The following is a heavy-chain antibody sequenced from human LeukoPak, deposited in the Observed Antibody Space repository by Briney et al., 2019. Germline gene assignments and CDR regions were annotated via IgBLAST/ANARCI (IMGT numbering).Heavy chain of an antibody. CDR3: ARDMAAYYYGLDV. Sequence: PGGSLRLSCAASGFTFISSEMNWVRQAPGKGLEWVSYIISSGRTTYYADSVKGRFAISRDNAKNSLYLQMNSLRAEDTAVYYCARDMAAYYYGLDVWGQGTAVTVSS. CDR2: IISSGRTT. J-gene: IGHJ6*02. CDR1: GFTFISSE. D-gene: IGHD5-24*01. V-gene: IGHV3-48*03.